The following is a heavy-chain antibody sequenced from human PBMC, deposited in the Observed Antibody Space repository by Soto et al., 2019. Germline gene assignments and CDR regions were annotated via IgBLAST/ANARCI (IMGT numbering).Heavy chain of an antibody. V-gene: IGHV3-23*01. CDR3: AKIVVVPAAIMGGVDY. CDR2: LSGSGGST. J-gene: IGHJ4*02. Sequence: PGGSLRLSCAASGFTFSSYAMSWVRQAPGKGLEWVSGLSGSGGSTYYADSVKGRFTISRDNSKNTLYLQMNSLRAEDTAVYYCAKIVVVPAAIMGGVDYWGQGTLVTVSS. CDR1: GFTFSSYA. D-gene: IGHD2-2*02.